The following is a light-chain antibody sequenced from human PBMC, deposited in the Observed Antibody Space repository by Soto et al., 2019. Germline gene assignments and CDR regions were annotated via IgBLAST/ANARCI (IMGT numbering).Light chain of an antibody. J-gene: IGLJ2*01. CDR1: SSDVGGYNY. Sequence: QSVLTQPASVSGSPGQSITISCTGTSSDVGGYNYVSWYQQHPGKAPKLMIYDVSNRRSGVSNRSSGSKSGNTASLTISGLQAEHAADYSCSSYTSSSTPVVFGGGTKLTVL. CDR2: DVS. V-gene: IGLV2-14*01. CDR3: SSYTSSSTPVV.